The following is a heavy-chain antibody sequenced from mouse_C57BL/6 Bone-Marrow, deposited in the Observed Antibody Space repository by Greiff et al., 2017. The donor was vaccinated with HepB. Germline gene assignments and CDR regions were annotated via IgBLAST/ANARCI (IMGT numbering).Heavy chain of an antibody. J-gene: IGHJ3*01. V-gene: IGHV5-17*01. Sequence: EVKLVESGGGLVKPGGSLKLSCAASGFTFSDYGLHWVRQAPEKGLEWVAYISSGSSTIYYADTVKGRFTISRDNAKNTLFLQMTSLRSEDTAMYYCASLAWFAYWGQGTLVTVSA. CDR3: ASLAWFAY. CDR2: ISSGSSTI. CDR1: GFTFSDYG.